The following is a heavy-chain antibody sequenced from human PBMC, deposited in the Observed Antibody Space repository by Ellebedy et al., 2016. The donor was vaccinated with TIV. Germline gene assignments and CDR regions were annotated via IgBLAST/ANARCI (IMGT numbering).Heavy chain of an antibody. J-gene: IGHJ4*02. Sequence: MPSETLSLTCTVSGGSISSYYWSWIRQPPGKGLEWIGYIYYSGSTNYNPSLKRRVTIPVDTTKNQFSLKLSSVTAADTAVYYCAFSRSGRVFDYWGQGTLVTVSS. CDR3: AFSRSGRVFDY. CDR1: GGSISSYY. V-gene: IGHV4-59*08. CDR2: IYYSGST. D-gene: IGHD3-10*01.